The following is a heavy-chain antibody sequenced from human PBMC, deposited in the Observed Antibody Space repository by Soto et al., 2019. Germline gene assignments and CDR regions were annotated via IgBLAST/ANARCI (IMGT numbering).Heavy chain of an antibody. J-gene: IGHJ3*01. Sequence: QLQLQESGPGLVKPSETLSLTCTVSSGSITSSTFYWGWIRQPPGRGLEWIGSIYYSGSGSTYYNPAHESRVTIAGDTSKDQDSLVLSSVAAADTAVYSCRDAAESPPLGRAVDVCGQGTMVTVSS. CDR1: SGSITSSTFY. CDR2: IYYSGSGST. D-gene: IGHD6-13*01. V-gene: IGHV4-39*01. CDR3: RDAAESPPLGRAVDV.